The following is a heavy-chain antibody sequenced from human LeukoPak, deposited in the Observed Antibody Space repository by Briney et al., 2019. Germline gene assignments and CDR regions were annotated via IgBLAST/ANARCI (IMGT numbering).Heavy chain of an antibody. CDR2: IYYSGSS. D-gene: IGHD3-10*01. CDR3: ARLYYYGSGSYSPFDY. J-gene: IGHJ4*02. Sequence: SETLSLTCTASGGSISSYYWSWIRQPPGKGLEWIGYIYYSGSSNYNPSLKSRVTISVDTSKNQFSLKLSSVTAADTAVYYCARLYYYGSGSYSPFDYWGQGTLVTVSS. CDR1: GGSISSYY. V-gene: IGHV4-59*01.